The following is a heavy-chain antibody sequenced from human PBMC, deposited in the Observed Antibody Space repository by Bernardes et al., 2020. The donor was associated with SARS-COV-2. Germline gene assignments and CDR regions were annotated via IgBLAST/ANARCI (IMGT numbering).Heavy chain of an antibody. J-gene: IGHJ4*02. CDR3: ARGGGYFDTYIYFDL. Sequence: SETLSLTCAVSGGSITSRSLSWSWIRQPPGKGLEWIGYIFRDGRTEYNPSPKSRVTISIDRSKNDFSLRLSSVTAADTAVYYCARGGGYFDTYIYFDLWGQGFPVTVSS. CDR1: GGSITSRSLS. CDR2: IFRDGRT. V-gene: IGHV4-30-2*01. D-gene: IGHD3-22*01.